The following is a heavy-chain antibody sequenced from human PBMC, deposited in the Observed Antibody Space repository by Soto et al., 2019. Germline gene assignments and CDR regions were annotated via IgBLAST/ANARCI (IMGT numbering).Heavy chain of an antibody. CDR1: GGSISSGGYY. V-gene: IGHV4-31*03. D-gene: IGHD2-15*01. J-gene: IGHJ6*02. CDR2: IYYSGST. CDR3: ARVAKGSYCSGGSCYSNYYYAMDV. Sequence: QVQLQESGPGLVKPSQTLSLTCTVSGGSISSGGYYWSWSRQHPGKGLEWIGYIYYSGSTYYNPSLKSRVTISVDTSKNQFSLKLSSVTAADTAVYYCARVAKGSYCSGGSCYSNYYYAMDVWGQGTTVTVSS.